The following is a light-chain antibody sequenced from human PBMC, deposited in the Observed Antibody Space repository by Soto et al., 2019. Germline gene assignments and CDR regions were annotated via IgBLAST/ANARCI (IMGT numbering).Light chain of an antibody. Sequence: DIVMNQSPLSMPVTPGEPASISCRRSQSLLHSNGYKYLDWYLQKPGQSPQLXXYLGSNRASGVPDRFSVSGSGTDFTLKISGVEHEDGRVYYCMQALQTAWTFCQGTKVDNK. CDR3: MQALQTAWT. V-gene: IGKV2-28*01. J-gene: IGKJ1*01. CDR2: LGS. CDR1: QSLLHSNGYKY.